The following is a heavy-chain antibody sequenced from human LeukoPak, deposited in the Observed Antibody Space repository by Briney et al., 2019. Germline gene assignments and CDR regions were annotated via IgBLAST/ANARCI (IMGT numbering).Heavy chain of an antibody. Sequence: PSETLSLTCTVSGGSISSGGYYWSWIRQPPGKGLEWIGYIYHSGSTYYNPSLKSRVIISVDRSKNQFSLKLSSVTAADTAVYYCASAYSSSSGDWFDPWGQGTLVTVSS. CDR3: ASAYSSSSGDWFDP. CDR2: IYHSGST. V-gene: IGHV4-30-2*01. D-gene: IGHD6-6*01. CDR1: GGSISSGGYY. J-gene: IGHJ5*02.